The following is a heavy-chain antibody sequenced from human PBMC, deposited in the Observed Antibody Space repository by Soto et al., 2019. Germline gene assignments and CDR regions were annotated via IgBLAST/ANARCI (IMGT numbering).Heavy chain of an antibody. Sequence: QVQLQESGPGLVRPSETLSLTCTVSGDSISHYFWSWIRQPPGKGLECIGYIYYSGSTNYNPSLKSRVTISVAKSKNQFSLRLSSVTAADTAVYYCARRPWGGMDVWGQGTTVTVSS. CDR1: GDSISHYF. CDR3: ARRPWGGMDV. CDR2: IYYSGST. V-gene: IGHV4-59*08. J-gene: IGHJ6*02. D-gene: IGHD3-16*01.